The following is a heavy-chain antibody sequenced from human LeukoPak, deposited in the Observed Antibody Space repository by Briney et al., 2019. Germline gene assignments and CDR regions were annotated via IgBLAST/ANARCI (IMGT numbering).Heavy chain of an antibody. CDR3: AREFGHYDILTGYSYYYGMDV. D-gene: IGHD3-9*01. CDR1: GFTFSSYA. CDR2: INSDGSST. Sequence: GGSLRLSCAASGFTFSSYAMHWVRQAPGKGLVWVSRINSDGSSTSYADSVKGRFTISRDNAKNTLYLQMNSLRAEDTAVYYCAREFGHYDILTGYSYYYGMDVWGQGTTVTVSS. V-gene: IGHV3-74*01. J-gene: IGHJ6*02.